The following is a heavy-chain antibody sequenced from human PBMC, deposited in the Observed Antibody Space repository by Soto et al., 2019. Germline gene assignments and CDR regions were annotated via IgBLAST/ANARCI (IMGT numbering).Heavy chain of an antibody. CDR2: IIPIVETP. J-gene: IGHJ5*02. Sequence: VASVKVSCKASGGTFNSYDINWVRQAPGQGLEWMGGIIPIVETPKYAQKFQGRVTITADESTNTVYMELSSLRSEDTAMYYCARLSRPNYYDTSGFFKDNWFDPWGQGXLVTVYS. CDR1: GGTFNSYD. V-gene: IGHV1-69*13. CDR3: ARLSRPNYYDTSGFFKDNWFDP. D-gene: IGHD3-22*01.